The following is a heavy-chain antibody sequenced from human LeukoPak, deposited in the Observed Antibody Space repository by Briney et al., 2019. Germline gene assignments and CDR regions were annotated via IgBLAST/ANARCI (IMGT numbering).Heavy chain of an antibody. CDR3: AKGRPHNSDSVEFDY. CDR2: ISDDGSHK. D-gene: IGHD5/OR15-5a*01. V-gene: IGHV3-30*18. J-gene: IGHJ4*02. CDR1: GLTFNNYG. Sequence: GGSLRLSCTMFGLTFNNYGVHWVRQAPGKGLEWVAGISDDGSHKYYGDSVKGRLTISRDNSRSMVYLQVNSLRAEDTAVYYCAKGRPHNSDSVEFDYWGQGTLVAVSS.